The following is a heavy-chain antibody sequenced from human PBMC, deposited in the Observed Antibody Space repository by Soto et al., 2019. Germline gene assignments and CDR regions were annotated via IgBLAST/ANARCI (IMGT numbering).Heavy chain of an antibody. CDR2: INPNSGNT. CDR3: ASGEVSGDSGGWDYYHRMDI. CDR1: GDTFAGYD. D-gene: IGHD7-27*01. V-gene: IGHV1-8*01. Sequence: ASVELSCKASGDTFAGYDMKWVRQATGQGPEWRGWINPNSGNTGYAQPVQGRVTITRNTSISTAYMALSSLRCEDTAVYYCASGEVSGDSGGWDYYHRMDIWGQGTTVTVS. J-gene: IGHJ6*02.